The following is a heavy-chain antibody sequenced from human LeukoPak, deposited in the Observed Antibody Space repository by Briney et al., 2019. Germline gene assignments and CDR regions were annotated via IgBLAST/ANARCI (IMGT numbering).Heavy chain of an antibody. D-gene: IGHD2-15*01. CDR2: IRDGGGST. CDR3: AKDREGGYCSGGSCSFDY. J-gene: IGHJ4*02. V-gene: IGHV3-23*01. CDR1: GFTFSSYA. Sequence: GGSLRLSCAASGFTFSSYAMSWVRQAPGKGLEWASGIRDGGGSTFYADSVKGRFTISRDNSKNTLYVQMNSLRAEDTAVYYCAKDREGGYCSGGSCSFDYWGQGTLVTVSS.